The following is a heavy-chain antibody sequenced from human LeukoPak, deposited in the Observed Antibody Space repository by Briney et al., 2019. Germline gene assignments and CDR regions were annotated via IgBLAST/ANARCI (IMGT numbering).Heavy chain of an antibody. D-gene: IGHD2-2*01. V-gene: IGHV3-7*04. CDR3: ARGVVPAAANWFDP. J-gene: IGHJ5*02. CDR2: IKQDGSEK. CDR1: GFTFSSYW. Sequence: GGSLRLSCAASGFTFSSYWMSWVRQAPGKGLEGVANIKQDGSEKYYVDSVKGRFTISRDNAKNSLYLQMNSLRAEDTAVYYCARGVVPAAANWFDPWGQGTLVTVSS.